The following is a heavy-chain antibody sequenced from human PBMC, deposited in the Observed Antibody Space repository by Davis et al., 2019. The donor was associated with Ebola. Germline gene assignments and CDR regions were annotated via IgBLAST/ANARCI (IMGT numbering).Heavy chain of an antibody. CDR2: INHSGST. J-gene: IGHJ4*02. Sequence: GSLRLSCAVYGGSFSGYYWSWIRQPPGKGLEWIGEINHSGSTNYNPSLKSRVTISVDKSKNQFSLKLSSVTAADTAVYYCARTHGSEFDYWGQGTLVTVSS. D-gene: IGHD6-25*01. CDR1: GGSFSGYY. CDR3: ARTHGSEFDY. V-gene: IGHV4-34*01.